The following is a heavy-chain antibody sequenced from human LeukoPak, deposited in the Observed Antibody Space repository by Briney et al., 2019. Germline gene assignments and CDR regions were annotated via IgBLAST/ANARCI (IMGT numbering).Heavy chain of an antibody. V-gene: IGHV3-23*01. D-gene: IGHD6-6*01. CDR1: GFTVSTNY. J-gene: IGHJ6*03. Sequence: GGSLRLSCAASGFTVSTNYMSWVRQAPGKGLEWVSAISGSGGSTYYADSVKGRFTISRDNSKNTLYLQMNSLRAEDTAVYYCAKAVEYSSSIYYYYCMDVWGKGTTVTVSS. CDR2: ISGSGGST. CDR3: AKAVEYSSSIYYYYCMDV.